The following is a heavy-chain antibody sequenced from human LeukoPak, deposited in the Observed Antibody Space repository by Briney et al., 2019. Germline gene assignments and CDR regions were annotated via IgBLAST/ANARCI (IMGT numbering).Heavy chain of an antibody. CDR2: INGNNGNI. V-gene: IGHV1-18*01. CDR3: ARARDLSSTWPPEYYYYYMDV. J-gene: IGHJ6*03. D-gene: IGHD6-13*01. CDR1: GGTFSSYA. Sequence: GASVKVSCKASGGTFSSYAISWVRQAPGQGLEWMGGINGNNGNINYAQKLQGRVSMTTDTSTGTAYMELRSLRSDDTAVYYCARARDLSSTWPPEYYYYYMDVWGEGTTVTVSS.